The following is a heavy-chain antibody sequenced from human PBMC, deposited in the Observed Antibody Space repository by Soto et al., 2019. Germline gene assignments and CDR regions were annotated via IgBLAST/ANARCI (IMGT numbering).Heavy chain of an antibody. CDR3: ARFLSDYIWGSYRLGDYYYYMDV. CDR1: GGSISSYY. V-gene: IGHV4-59*01. D-gene: IGHD3-16*02. CDR2: IYYSGST. J-gene: IGHJ6*03. Sequence: PSETLSLTCTVSGGSISSYYWSWIRQPPGKGLEWIGYIYYSGSTNYNPSLKSRVTISVDTSKNQFSLKLSSVTAADTAVYYCARFLSDYIWGSYRLGDYYYYMDVWGKGTTVTVSS.